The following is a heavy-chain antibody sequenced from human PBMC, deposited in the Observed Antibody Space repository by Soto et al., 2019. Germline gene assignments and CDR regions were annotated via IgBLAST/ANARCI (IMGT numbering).Heavy chain of an antibody. CDR2: IFYRGRT. J-gene: IGHJ4*01. V-gene: IGHV4-4*02. CDR1: DGTIRSSNW. CDR3: LHYGGDPYYQDF. Sequence: SAPLSLPYAVSDGTIRSSNWWSWVRQPPGKALEWLGEIFYRGRTKYNPALNSRVTIAADQSKNHLSLRLSSVNAPDTAVYHCLHYGGDPYYQDFWGQGILGSVS. D-gene: IGHD1-26*01.